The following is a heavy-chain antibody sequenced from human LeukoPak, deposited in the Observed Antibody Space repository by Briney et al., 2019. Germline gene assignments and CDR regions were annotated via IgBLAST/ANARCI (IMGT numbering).Heavy chain of an antibody. CDR1: GFTFSSYS. CDR2: ISSTSSHI. D-gene: IGHD6-13*01. V-gene: IGHV3-21*01. J-gene: IGHJ6*02. CDR3: ARAAAAGTLLNYFGMDV. Sequence: GGSLRPSCAGSGFTFSSYSMNWVRQAPGKGLEWVSSISSTSSHIYYADPVKGRFTISRDNAKNSLYLQMNSLRVEDTAVYYCARAAAAGTLLNYFGMDVWGQGTTVTVSS.